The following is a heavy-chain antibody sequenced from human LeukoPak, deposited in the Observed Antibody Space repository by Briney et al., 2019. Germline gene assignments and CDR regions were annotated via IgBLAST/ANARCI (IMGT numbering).Heavy chain of an antibody. CDR2: ISYDGSNK. CDR3: ARAKYYDFWSGYFDY. V-gene: IGHV3-30*01. J-gene: IGHJ4*02. D-gene: IGHD3-3*01. CDR1: GFTFSSYA. Sequence: PGGSLRLSCAASGFTFSSYAMHWVRQAPGKGLEWVAVISYDGSNKYYADSVKGRFTISRDNSKNTLYLQMNSLRAEDTAVYYCARAKYYDFWSGYFDYWGQGTLVTVSS.